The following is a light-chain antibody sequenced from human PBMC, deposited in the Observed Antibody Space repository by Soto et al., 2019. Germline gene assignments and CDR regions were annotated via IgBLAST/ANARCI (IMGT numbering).Light chain of an antibody. Sequence: DIQMTQSPSTLSASVGDRVTITCRASQSITSWLAWYQQKPGKAPKVLIYDVSSLESGVPSRFSGSGSGTEFTLTINSLQPDDFATYYCQQYNTYSGTFGPGTKVDI. V-gene: IGKV1-5*01. J-gene: IGKJ1*01. CDR1: QSITSW. CDR2: DVS. CDR3: QQYNTYSGT.